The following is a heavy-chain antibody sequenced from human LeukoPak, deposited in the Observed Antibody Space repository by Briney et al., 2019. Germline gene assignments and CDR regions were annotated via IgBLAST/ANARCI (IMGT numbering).Heavy chain of an antibody. J-gene: IGHJ4*02. Sequence: GESLKISCKGSGYSFTSYWIGWVRQMPGKGLEWMGIIYPGDSDTRYSPSFQGQVTISADKSISTAYLQWSSLKASDTAMYYCASSFWSGYHSYYFDYWGQGTLVTVSS. CDR1: GYSFTSYW. D-gene: IGHD3-3*01. CDR2: IYPGDSDT. V-gene: IGHV5-51*01. CDR3: ASSFWSGYHSYYFDY.